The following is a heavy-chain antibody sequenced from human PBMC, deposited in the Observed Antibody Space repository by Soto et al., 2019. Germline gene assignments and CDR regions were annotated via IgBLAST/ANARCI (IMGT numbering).Heavy chain of an antibody. J-gene: IGHJ5*02. D-gene: IGHD6-13*01. V-gene: IGHV1-3*05. CDR2: INAGNGNT. CDR3: ARDRIAAAGTSWFDP. Sequence: QVQLVQSGAEEKKPGASVKVSCKASGYTFTSHAMHWVRQAPGQRLEWMGWINAGNGNTKYSQKFQGRVTITTDKPASTAYMELSNLRSQDTAVYYCARDRIAAAGTSWFDPWGQGTLVTVSS. CDR1: GYTFTSHA.